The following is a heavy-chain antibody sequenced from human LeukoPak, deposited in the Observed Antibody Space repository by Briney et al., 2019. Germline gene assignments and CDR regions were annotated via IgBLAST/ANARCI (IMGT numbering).Heavy chain of an antibody. CDR1: GYSFTSYW. CDR2: IYPGDFDT. CDR3: ARRAVTTGYFDY. J-gene: IGHJ4*02. V-gene: IGHV5-51*01. Sequence: SGESLKISCKGSGYSFTSYWIAWVRQMPGKGLEWMGIIYPGDFDTRYSASFQGQVTISADKSISTAYLQWSSLKASDTAVYYCARRAVTTGYFDYWGQGSLVTVSS. D-gene: IGHD4-17*01.